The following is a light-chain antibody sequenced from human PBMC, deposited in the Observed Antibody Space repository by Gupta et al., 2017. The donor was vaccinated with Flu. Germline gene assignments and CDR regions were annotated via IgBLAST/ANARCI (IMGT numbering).Light chain of an antibody. CDR1: QGINNY. CDR2: PAS. CDR3: QQYYSYPIT. J-gene: IGKJ5*01. Sequence: PSSLSASVGDRVTITCRASQGINNYLAWFQQKPGKAPQSLIFPASSLQSGVPSRFIGGGSGTDFTLTITSLQREDFATYFCQQYYSYPITFGQGTRLEIK. V-gene: IGKV1-16*01.